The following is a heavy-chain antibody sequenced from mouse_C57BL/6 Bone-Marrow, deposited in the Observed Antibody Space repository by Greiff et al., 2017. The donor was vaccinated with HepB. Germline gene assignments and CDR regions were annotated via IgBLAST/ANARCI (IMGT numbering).Heavy chain of an antibody. V-gene: IGHV14-4*01. Sequence: EVQLVESGAELVRPGASVKLSCTASGFNIKDDYMHWVKQRPEQGLEWIGWIDPENGDTEYASKFQGKATITADTSSNTAYLQLSSLTSEDTAVYYCTTGGPLGYWGQGTTLTVSS. CDR3: TTGGPLGY. J-gene: IGHJ2*01. CDR1: GFNIKDDY. CDR2: IDPENGDT.